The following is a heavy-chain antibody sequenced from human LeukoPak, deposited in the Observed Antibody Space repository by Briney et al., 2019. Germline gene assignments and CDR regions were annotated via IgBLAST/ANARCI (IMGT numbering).Heavy chain of an antibody. CDR3: ARDLGLLWFGELYP. CDR2: IYYTGNT. J-gene: IGHJ5*02. D-gene: IGHD3-10*01. V-gene: IGHV4-39*07. CDR1: GGSISTNNYY. Sequence: SETLSLTCTVSGGSISTNNYYWGWIRQPPGKGLEWIGSIYYTGNTYYNPSLESRVTISIDMSRNQFSLKLRSVTAADTAVYYCARDLGLLWFGELYPWGQGTLVTVSS.